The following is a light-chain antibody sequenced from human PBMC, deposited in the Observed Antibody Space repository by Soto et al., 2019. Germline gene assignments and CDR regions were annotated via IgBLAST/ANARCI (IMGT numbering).Light chain of an antibody. J-gene: IGLJ3*02. V-gene: IGLV2-11*01. CDR2: DVS. CDR1: SSDVGGYNY. CDR3: CSYAGSYTPWV. Sequence: QSALTQPRSVSGSPGQSVTISCTGTSSDVGGYNYVSWYQQHPGKAPKLMIYDVSKRPSGVPDRFSGSKSGNTASLTISGLQAEDEADYYCCSYAGSYTPWVFGGWTKLTVL.